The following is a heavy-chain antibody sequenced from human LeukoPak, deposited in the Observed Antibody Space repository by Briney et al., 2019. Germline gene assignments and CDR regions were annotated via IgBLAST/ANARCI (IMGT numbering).Heavy chain of an antibody. CDR1: GDSVSSNSAA. D-gene: IGHD2-21*01. CDR3: ARFPSESSGAYYDYFLH. CDR2: TYYRSKWFN. J-gene: IGHJ1*01. Sequence: SQTLSLTCAISGDSVSSNSAAWNWIRQSPSRGLEWLGRTYYRSKWFNDYAVSVKSRITINPDTSKNQFSLQLNSVTPEDTAVYYCARFPSESSGAYYDYFLHWGPGTLVAVSS. V-gene: IGHV6-1*01.